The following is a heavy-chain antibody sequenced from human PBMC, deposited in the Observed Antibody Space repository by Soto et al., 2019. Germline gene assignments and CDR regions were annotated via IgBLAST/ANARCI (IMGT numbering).Heavy chain of an antibody. Sequence: QVQLVQSGAEVKKPGASVKVSCKASGYTFTSYGISWVRQAPGQGLEWMGWISAYNGNTNYAQKLQGRVTMTTDTSTRTAYMELRSLRSDDTAVYYCARDPTYDILSGYYYFDYWGQGTLVTVSS. CDR1: GYTFTSYG. J-gene: IGHJ4*02. D-gene: IGHD3-9*01. V-gene: IGHV1-18*01. CDR2: ISAYNGNT. CDR3: ARDPTYDILSGYYYFDY.